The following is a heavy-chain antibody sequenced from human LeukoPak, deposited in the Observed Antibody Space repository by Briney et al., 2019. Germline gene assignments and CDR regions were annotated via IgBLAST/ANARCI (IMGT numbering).Heavy chain of an antibody. D-gene: IGHD6-19*01. CDR2: IYYSGST. Sequence: SETLSLTCTVSGGSISSSSYYWGWIRQPPGKGLEWIGSIYYSGSTYYNPSLKSRVTISVDTSKNQFSLKLSSVTAADTAVYYCARQNQDPNSSGWYWEDYYYYYYMDVWGKGTTVTISS. V-gene: IGHV4-39*01. CDR3: ARQNQDPNSSGWYWEDYYYYYYMDV. CDR1: GGSISSSSYY. J-gene: IGHJ6*03.